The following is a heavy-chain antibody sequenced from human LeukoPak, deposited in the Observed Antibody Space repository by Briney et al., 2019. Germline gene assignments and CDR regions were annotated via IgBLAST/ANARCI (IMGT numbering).Heavy chain of an antibody. D-gene: IGHD5-18*01. CDR2: INSDGSST. CDR1: GFTFSSYW. V-gene: IGHV3-74*01. Sequence: GGSLRLACAASGFTFSSYWMHWVRQAPGKGLVWVSRINSDGSSTSYSDSVKGRFTISRDNAKNTLYLQMNSLRAEDTAVYYCARVGIQLWSALDYWGQGTLVTVSS. J-gene: IGHJ4*02. CDR3: ARVGIQLWSALDY.